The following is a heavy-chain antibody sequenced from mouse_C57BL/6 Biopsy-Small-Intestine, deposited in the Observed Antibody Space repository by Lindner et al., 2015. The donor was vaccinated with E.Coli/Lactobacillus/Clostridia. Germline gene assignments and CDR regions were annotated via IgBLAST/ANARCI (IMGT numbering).Heavy chain of an antibody. J-gene: IGHJ1*03. CDR1: GYSFTTYY. Sequence: VQLQESGPELVKPGASVKISCKASGYSFTTYYIHWVEQGPGQGLEWIGWIYPGSGNTKYNEKFKGKATLTADTSSSTAYMQLSSLTSEDSAVYYCARGSIYDGYYWYFDVWGTGTTVTVSS. CDR2: IYPGSGNT. D-gene: IGHD2-3*01. V-gene: IGHV1-66*01. CDR3: ARGSIYDGYYWYFDV.